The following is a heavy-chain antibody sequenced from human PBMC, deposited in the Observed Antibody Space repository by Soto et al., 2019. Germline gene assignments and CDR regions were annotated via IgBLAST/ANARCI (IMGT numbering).Heavy chain of an antibody. CDR3: ARDGGYCTNGVCYKDY. V-gene: IGHV3-30-3*01. D-gene: IGHD2-8*01. CDR1: GFTFSSYA. J-gene: IGHJ4*02. Sequence: GGSLRLSCAASGFTFSSYAMHWVRQAPGKGLEWVAVISYDGSNKYYADSVKGRFTISRDNSKNTLYLQMNSLRAEDTAVYYCARDGGYCTNGVCYKDYWGQGTLVTVSS. CDR2: ISYDGSNK.